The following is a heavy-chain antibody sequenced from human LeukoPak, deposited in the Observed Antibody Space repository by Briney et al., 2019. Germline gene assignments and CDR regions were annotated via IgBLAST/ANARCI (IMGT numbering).Heavy chain of an antibody. V-gene: IGHV1-2*06. CDR2: INPNSGGT. CDR1: GYTFTGYY. D-gene: IGHD1-26*01. Sequence: ASVKVSCKASGYTFTGYYMHWVRQAPGQGLEWMGRINPNSGGTNYAQKLQGRVTMTTDTSTSTAYMELRSLRSDDTAVYYCARVSGVGATTQFDYWGQGTLVTVSS. CDR3: ARVSGVGATTQFDY. J-gene: IGHJ4*02.